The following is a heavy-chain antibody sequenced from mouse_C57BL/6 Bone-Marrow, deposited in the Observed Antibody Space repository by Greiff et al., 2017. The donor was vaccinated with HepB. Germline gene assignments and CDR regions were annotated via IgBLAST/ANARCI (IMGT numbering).Heavy chain of an antibody. J-gene: IGHJ4*01. V-gene: IGHV1-81*01. CDR3: AIKEYSNYTT. CDR2: IYPRSGNT. D-gene: IGHD2-5*01. CDR1: GYTFTSYG. Sequence: VKLMESGAELARPGASVKLSCKASGYTFTSYGISWVKQRTGQGLEWIGEIYPRSGNTYYNEKFKGKATLTADKSSSTAYMELRSLTSEDSAVYFCAIKEYSNYTTWGQGTSVTVSS.